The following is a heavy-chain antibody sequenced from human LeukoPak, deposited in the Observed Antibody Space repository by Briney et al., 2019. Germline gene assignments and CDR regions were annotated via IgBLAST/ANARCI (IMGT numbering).Heavy chain of an antibody. J-gene: IGHJ4*02. D-gene: IGHD3-10*01. V-gene: IGHV3-23*01. CDR1: GFTFSSYA. CDR3: AKPVTVSSPFDY. CDR2: INNNGGST. Sequence: PGGSLRLSCAASGFTFSSYATSWVRQAPGKGLEWVSTINNNGGSTSYADSVKGRFTISRDNSKNTLYLQMNSLRAEDTAVYYCAKPVTVSSPFDYWGQGTLVTVPS.